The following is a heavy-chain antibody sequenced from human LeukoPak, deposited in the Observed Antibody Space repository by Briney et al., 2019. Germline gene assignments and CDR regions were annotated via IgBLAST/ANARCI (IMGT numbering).Heavy chain of an antibody. CDR3: ARAYYYGSGSYYPPDY. CDR2: IKQDGSEK. J-gene: IGHJ4*02. CDR1: GFTFSSYW. D-gene: IGHD3-10*01. Sequence: GGSLRLSCAASGFTFSSYWMSWVRQAPGKGLEWVANIKQDGSEKYYVDSVKGRFTISRDNAKNSLYLQMNSLRAEDTAVYYCARAYYYGSGSYYPPDYWGQGTLVTVSS. V-gene: IGHV3-7*01.